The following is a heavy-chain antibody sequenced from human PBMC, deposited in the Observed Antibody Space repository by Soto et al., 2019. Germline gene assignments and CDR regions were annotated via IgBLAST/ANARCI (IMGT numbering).Heavy chain of an antibody. CDR3: ASVADY. CDR1: GFRLGNFG. J-gene: IGHJ4*02. Sequence: EVQLVESGGGWVEPGRSLRLSCAASGFRLGNFGMQWVRQAPGKGLEWVSGISWNSGSLGYADSVKGRFTISRDNAKNSLFLQMDRLRPEDTALYYCASVADYWGQGTLVTVSS. CDR2: ISWNSGSL. D-gene: IGHD2-15*01. V-gene: IGHV3-9*01.